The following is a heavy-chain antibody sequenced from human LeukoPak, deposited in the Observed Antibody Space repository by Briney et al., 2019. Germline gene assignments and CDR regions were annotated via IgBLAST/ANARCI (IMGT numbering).Heavy chain of an antibody. V-gene: IGHV3-7*01. CDR3: ARDQTEAFDI. J-gene: IGHJ3*02. CDR2: INRDGSQK. Sequence: GGSLRLSCAASGFSLSGYWMTWVRQAPGKGLEWVANINRDGSQKNHVDSVQGRFTISRDNAKNSLYLQMNSLTAEDTAVYYCARDQTEAFDIWGQGTMVTVSS. CDR1: GFSLSGYW. D-gene: IGHD1-14*01.